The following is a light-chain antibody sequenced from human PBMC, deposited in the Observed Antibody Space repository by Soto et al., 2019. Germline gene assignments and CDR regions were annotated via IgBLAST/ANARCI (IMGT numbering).Light chain of an antibody. CDR3: QSYDSSNQV. J-gene: IGLJ2*01. CDR1: SGSIASNY. V-gene: IGLV6-57*01. Sequence: NFMLTRPHSVSESPGKTVTISCTRSSGSIASNYVQWYQQRPGSSPTTVIYEDNRRPSGVPDRFSGSIDSSSNSASLTISGLKTEDEADYYCQSYDSSNQVFGGGTKVTVL. CDR2: EDN.